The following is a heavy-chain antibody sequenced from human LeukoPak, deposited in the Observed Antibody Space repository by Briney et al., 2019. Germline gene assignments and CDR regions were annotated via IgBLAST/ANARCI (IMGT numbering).Heavy chain of an antibody. J-gene: IGHJ3*01. D-gene: IGHD3-22*01. CDR1: GFTLSTYA. CDR3: AKVRMITMIAYDAFDV. Sequence: GGSLRPSCAASGFTLSTYAMSWVRQTPGKGLEWVAATSSSDAGTYHADSVRGRFTISRDNSKNTLYLQMNSLRAEDTAVYYCAKVRMITMIAYDAFDVWGQGTMVTVSS. V-gene: IGHV3-23*01. CDR2: TSSSDAGT.